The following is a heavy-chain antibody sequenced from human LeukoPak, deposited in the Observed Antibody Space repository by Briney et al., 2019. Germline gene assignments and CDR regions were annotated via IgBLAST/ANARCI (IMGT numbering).Heavy chain of an antibody. CDR2: IYYSGST. D-gene: IGHD6-25*01. CDR3: ARVFGQRLRAFDI. CDR1: GGSFSGYY. Sequence: SETLSLTCAVYGGSFSGYYWSWIRQPPGKGLEWIGYIYYSGSTNYNPSLKSRVTISVDTSKNQFSLKLSSVTAADTAVYYCARVFGQRLRAFDIWGQGTMVTVSS. V-gene: IGHV4-59*01. J-gene: IGHJ3*02.